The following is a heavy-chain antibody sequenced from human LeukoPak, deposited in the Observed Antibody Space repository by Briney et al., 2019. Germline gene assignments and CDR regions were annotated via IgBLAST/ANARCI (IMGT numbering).Heavy chain of an antibody. V-gene: IGHV3-53*01. CDR3: ATNRDSRFEY. CDR1: GLTVSSNY. CDR2: IGVDGYT. J-gene: IGHJ4*02. Sequence: PGGSLRLSCAASGLTVSSNYMTWVRQTPGKGLEWVSLIGVDGYTYFAGSVKGRFTISRDNSKNTIYLQMTSLRAEDTAVYCCATNRDSRFEYWGQGTLVTVSS. D-gene: IGHD5-24*01.